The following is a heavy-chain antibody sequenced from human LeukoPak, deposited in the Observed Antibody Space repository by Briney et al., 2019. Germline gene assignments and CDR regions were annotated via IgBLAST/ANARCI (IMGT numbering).Heavy chain of an antibody. CDR2: IYYSGST. CDR1: GGSISSYY. CDR3: ARDFTSGPYYGMDV. D-gene: IGHD2-8*01. V-gene: IGHV4-59*01. J-gene: IGHJ6*02. Sequence: PSETLSLTCTVSGGSISSYYWSWIRQPPGKGLEWIGYIYYSGSTNYNPSLKSRVTISVDTSKNQFSLKLSSVTAADTAVYYCARDFTSGPYYGMDVWGQGTTVNVSS.